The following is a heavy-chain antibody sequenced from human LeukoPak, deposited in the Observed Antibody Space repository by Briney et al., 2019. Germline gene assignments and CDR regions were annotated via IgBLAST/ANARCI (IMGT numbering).Heavy chain of an antibody. Sequence: SETLSLTCTVSGGSISSSYWSWIRHPAGRGLESIGYIDYSGSTNYNPSLKSRVTISVDTSKNQFSLKLSSVTAADTAVYYCATGPRSSGWYLHNYYYYYGMDVWGQGTTVTVSS. D-gene: IGHD6-19*01. CDR1: GGSISSSY. CDR2: IDYSGST. J-gene: IGHJ6*02. V-gene: IGHV4-59*01. CDR3: ATGPRSSGWYLHNYYYYYGMDV.